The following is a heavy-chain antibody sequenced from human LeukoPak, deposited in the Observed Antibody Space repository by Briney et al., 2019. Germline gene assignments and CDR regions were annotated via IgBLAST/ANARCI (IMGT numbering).Heavy chain of an antibody. D-gene: IGHD6-19*01. V-gene: IGHV4-34*01. J-gene: IGHJ4*02. CDR2: IYHSGST. CDR1: GGSFSGYY. CDR3: VAAAVAIDF. Sequence: SETLSLTCAVYGGSFSGYYWSWIRQPPGKGLEWIGEIYHSGSTNYNPSLKSRATISVDKSKNQFSLKLTSVTAADTAVYFCVAAAVAIDFWGQGTLVTVSS.